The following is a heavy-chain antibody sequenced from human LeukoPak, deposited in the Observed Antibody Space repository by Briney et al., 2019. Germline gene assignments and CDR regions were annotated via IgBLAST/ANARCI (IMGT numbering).Heavy chain of an antibody. Sequence: SETLSLTCGVCGRFISCYYGRWIRQPPGKGLEWIGYNHYSWNTYYSPSLQSRVTISVDKSKNHVYLKVNPLTAADPAIYYCGSAVGIFDWLPLFDYWGEGTLVTVSS. J-gene: IGHJ4*02. CDR3: GSAVGIFDWLPLFDY. D-gene: IGHD3-9*01. CDR2: NHYSWNT. CDR1: GRFISCYY. V-gene: IGHV4-59*08.